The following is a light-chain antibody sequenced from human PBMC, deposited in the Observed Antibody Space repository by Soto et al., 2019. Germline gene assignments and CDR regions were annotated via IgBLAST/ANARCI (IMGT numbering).Light chain of an antibody. CDR3: QHYNSYWT. J-gene: IGKJ1*01. Sequence: DIQMTQSPSTLSASVGDRVTITCRASQSISSWLAWYQQKPGKAPKLLIYKASTFKSGVPSRFSGSGSGTEFTLTISSLQPDDFATYYCQHYNSYWTFGQGTKVEIK. CDR2: KAS. V-gene: IGKV1-5*03. CDR1: QSISSW.